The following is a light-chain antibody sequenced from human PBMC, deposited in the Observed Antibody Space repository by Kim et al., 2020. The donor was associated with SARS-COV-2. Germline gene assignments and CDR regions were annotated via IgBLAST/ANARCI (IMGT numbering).Light chain of an antibody. CDR2: LGS. J-gene: IGKJ4*01. CDR3: MQAVQAPLT. V-gene: IGKV2-28*01. CDR1: QSLLHSNGYKY. Sequence: DIVMTQSPLSLPVTPGEPASISCRSSQSLLHSNGYKYLNWYLQKPGQSPQLLIYLGSNRASGVPDRFSGSGSGTDFTLEISRVEAEDVGVYYCMQAVQAPLTFGGGTKVDIK.